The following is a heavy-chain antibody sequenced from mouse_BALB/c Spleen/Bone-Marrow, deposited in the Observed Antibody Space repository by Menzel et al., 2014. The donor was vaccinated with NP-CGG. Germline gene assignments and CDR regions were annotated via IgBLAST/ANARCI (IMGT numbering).Heavy chain of an antibody. CDR3: TRYVGYAMDY. Sequence: LKESGSELVRPGASVKLSCKASGYTFTSYWMHWVKQRPGQGLEWIGNIYPGSGRTNYDEKFKSKATLTVDTSSSTAYMQLSSLTSEDSAVYYCTRYVGYAMDYWGQGTSVTVSS. CDR1: GYTFTSYW. V-gene: IGHV1S22*01. D-gene: IGHD3-3*01. CDR2: IYPGSGRT. J-gene: IGHJ4*01.